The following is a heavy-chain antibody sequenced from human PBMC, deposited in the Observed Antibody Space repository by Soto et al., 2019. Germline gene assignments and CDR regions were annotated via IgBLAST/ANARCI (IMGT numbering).Heavy chain of an antibody. J-gene: IGHJ1*01. CDR3: ARGDYMNMRGYYYFHH. D-gene: IGHD2-15*01. Sequence: SETLSLTCCVSGDSVTSGDXYWTWVLQPPGKGLEWIGHISYSGNTSYNPSLNSRIPISLDTSKNHFSLKLHAATAAAPALYYSARGDYMNMRGYYYFHHGGQGTRVTVSS. CDR2: ISYSGNT. CDR1: GDSVTSGDXY. V-gene: IGHV4-30-4*01.